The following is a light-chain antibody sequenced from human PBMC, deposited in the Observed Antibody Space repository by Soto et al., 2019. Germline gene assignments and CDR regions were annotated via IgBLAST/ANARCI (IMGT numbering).Light chain of an antibody. Sequence: EIVLTQSPATLSLSPGERATLSCRASQSVSSYLAWYQQKPGQAPRLLIYDASNRATGIPARFSGSGSGTEFTLTIRRLEPEDFAVYYCQQYGSSYPWTFGQGTKVDIK. CDR1: QSVSSY. J-gene: IGKJ1*01. CDR3: QQYGSSYPWT. V-gene: IGKV3-20*01. CDR2: DAS.